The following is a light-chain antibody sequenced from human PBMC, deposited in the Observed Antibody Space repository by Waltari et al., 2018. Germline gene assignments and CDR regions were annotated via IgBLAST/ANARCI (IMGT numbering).Light chain of an antibody. CDR1: KLGDKY. J-gene: IGLJ1*01. V-gene: IGLV3-1*01. CDR2: QDA. CDR3: QVWDTTRGF. Sequence: SYDLTQPLSVSVSPGQTATITCSGDKLGDKYVFWYQQKPGQSPVLVLYQDAKRPSGIPARFSGSNSGNTATLTIRMTQPMDEADYYCQVWDTTRGFYGSGTKVTVL.